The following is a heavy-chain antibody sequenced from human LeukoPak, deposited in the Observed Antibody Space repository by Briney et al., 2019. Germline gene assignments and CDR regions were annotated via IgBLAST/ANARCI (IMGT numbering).Heavy chain of an antibody. CDR1: GFTFSSYW. D-gene: IGHD3-9*01. Sequence: PGGSLRLSCAASGFTFSSYWMNWVRQAPGKGLEWVANIKQDGSEEYYVDSVKGRFTISRDNAKNSLYLQMNSLRAEDTAVYYCARLGGNYDILTGSFYWGQGTLVTVSS. V-gene: IGHV3-7*01. J-gene: IGHJ4*02. CDR3: ARLGGNYDILTGSFY. CDR2: IKQDGSEE.